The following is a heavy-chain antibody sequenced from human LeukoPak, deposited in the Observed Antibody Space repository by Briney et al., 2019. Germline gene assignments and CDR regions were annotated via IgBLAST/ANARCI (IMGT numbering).Heavy chain of an antibody. CDR3: VRGPDTTYWYFDL. CDR1: GFTFSPYW. CDR2: INSDGGST. Sequence: GGSLRLSCAASGFTFSPYWMHWVRQAPGKGLVWVSRINSDGGSTNYADSVRGRFTLSRDNAKNTLYLQMNSLRADDTAVYYCVRGPDTTYWYFDLWGRGTLVTVSS. J-gene: IGHJ2*01. D-gene: IGHD1-1*01. V-gene: IGHV3-74*01.